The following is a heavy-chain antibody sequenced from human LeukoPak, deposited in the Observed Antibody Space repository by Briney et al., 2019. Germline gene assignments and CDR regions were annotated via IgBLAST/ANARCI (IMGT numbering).Heavy chain of an antibody. D-gene: IGHD2-15*01. Sequence: GGSLRLSCAASGFTFSSYGMHWVRQAPGKGLEWVAVIWYDGSNKYYADSVKGRFTISRDNSKNTLYLQMNSLRAEDTAVYYCARVIDRYCSGGSCTAFDIWGQGTMVTVSS. J-gene: IGHJ3*02. V-gene: IGHV3-33*01. CDR2: IWYDGSNK. CDR3: ARVIDRYCSGGSCTAFDI. CDR1: GFTFSSYG.